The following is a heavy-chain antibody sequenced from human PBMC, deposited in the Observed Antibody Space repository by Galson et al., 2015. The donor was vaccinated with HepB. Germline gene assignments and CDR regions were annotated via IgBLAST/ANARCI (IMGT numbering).Heavy chain of an antibody. CDR3: AKTLSTVVFRYYYYYGMDV. V-gene: IGHV3-30*18. Sequence: SLRLSCAASGFTFSSYGMHWVRQAPGEGLEWVAVISYDGSNKYYADSVKGRFTISRDNSKNTLYLQMNSLRAEDTAVYYCAKTLSTVVFRYYYYYGMDVWGQGTTVTVSS. CDR2: ISYDGSNK. CDR1: GFTFSSYG. D-gene: IGHD4-23*01. J-gene: IGHJ6*02.